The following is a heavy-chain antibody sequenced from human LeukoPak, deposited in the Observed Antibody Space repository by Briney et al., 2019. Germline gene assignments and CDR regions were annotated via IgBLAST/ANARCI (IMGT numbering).Heavy chain of an antibody. CDR3: ASPLDSINYYYYGMDV. D-gene: IGHD3-22*01. CDR2: IIPIFGTA. V-gene: IGHV1-69*13. CDR1: GYTFTSYD. J-gene: IGHJ6*02. Sequence: SVKVSCKASGYTFTSYDISWVRQAPGQGLEWMGGIIPIFGTANYAQKFQGRVTITADESTSTAYMELSSLRSEDTAVYYCASPLDSINYYYYGMDVWGQGTTVTVSS.